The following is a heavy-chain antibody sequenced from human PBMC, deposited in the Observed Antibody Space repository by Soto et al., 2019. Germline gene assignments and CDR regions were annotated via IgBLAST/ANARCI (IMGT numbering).Heavy chain of an antibody. CDR1: GQSFSDHS. Sequence: QVQLQQWGAGLVKPSETLSLSCAVYGQSFSDHSWAWIRQPPGKGLEWIGEINKSGSTYYNPSLKSRVTISTVTSKNQFSLKLSSVSAADTAAYFCARGSGIVALPGELEDVNYDYWGQGTLVNVSS. J-gene: IGHJ4*02. CDR2: INKSGST. CDR3: ARGSGIVALPGELEDVNYDY. D-gene: IGHD1-1*01. V-gene: IGHV4-34*01.